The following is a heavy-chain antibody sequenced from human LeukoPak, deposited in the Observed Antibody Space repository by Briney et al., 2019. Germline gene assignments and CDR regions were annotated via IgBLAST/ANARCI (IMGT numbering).Heavy chain of an antibody. CDR1: GFSLTTRGMC. D-gene: IGHD2-2*01. V-gene: IGHV2-70*17. J-gene: IGHJ4*02. CDR3: ARIVSANCYGDY. Sequence: SGPALLKPTPTLTLTCTFSGFSLTTRGMCGSWIRQPPGKALEWLARIDWDDDKFYNTSLKTRLTISKDTSKNQVVLTLTNMDPVDTATYYCARIVSANCYGDYWGQGTLVTVSS. CDR2: IDWDDDK.